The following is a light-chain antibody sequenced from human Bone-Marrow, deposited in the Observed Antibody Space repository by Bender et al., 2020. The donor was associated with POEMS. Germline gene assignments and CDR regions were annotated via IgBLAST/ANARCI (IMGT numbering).Light chain of an antibody. CDR1: SSDVGNFYL. Sequence: QSALTQPASVSGSPGQSITISCTATSSDVGNFYLVSWYQQYPGKAPKLMIYESSKRPSGVSYRFSGSKSGNTASLTVSGLQAEDEADYYCTLHASSINVIFGGGTKLTVL. V-gene: IGLV2-14*02. CDR2: ESS. CDR3: TLHASSINVI. J-gene: IGLJ2*01.